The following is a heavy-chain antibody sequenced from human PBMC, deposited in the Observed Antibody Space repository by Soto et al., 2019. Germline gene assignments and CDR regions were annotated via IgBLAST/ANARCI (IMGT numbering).Heavy chain of an antibody. Sequence: QVQLQESGPGLVKPSQTLSLTCSVSGASTVSHYHWTWIRQPPGKGLEWMVYIFNSGTTFCNPSLMSRLSISMDTSVNHFSLELRSVNASDTAVYYCALALGPTTGLDYWGQGTLVTVSS. CDR1: GASTVSHYH. D-gene: IGHD1-26*01. CDR2: IFNSGTT. J-gene: IGHJ4*02. CDR3: ALALGPTTGLDY. V-gene: IGHV4-31*02.